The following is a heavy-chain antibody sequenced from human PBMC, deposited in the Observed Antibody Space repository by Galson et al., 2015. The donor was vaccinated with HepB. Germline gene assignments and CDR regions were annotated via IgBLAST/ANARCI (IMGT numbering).Heavy chain of an antibody. J-gene: IGHJ3*01. CDR1: GFTFSNYA. D-gene: IGHD1-14*01. CDR3: AKNQKLRVNEAFDV. Sequence: SLRLSCAASGFTFSNYAMTWVRQSPGKGLEWVSGISNTGGTTYYADSVKGRFTISRDNSKNTLYLEMNSLRVDDTAVYFCAKNQKLRVNEAFDVCGQGTVVTVSS. CDR2: ISNTGGTT. V-gene: IGHV3-23*01.